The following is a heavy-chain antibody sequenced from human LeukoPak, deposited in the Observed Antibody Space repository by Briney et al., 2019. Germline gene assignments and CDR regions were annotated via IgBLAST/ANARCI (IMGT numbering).Heavy chain of an antibody. CDR2: IDPDSGGT. D-gene: IGHD2-2*02. J-gene: IGHJ4*02. V-gene: IGHV1-2*02. Sequence: ASVRVSCKTPGYTFTSYYLHWVRQAPGQGLEWMGRIDPDSGGTHYAQKFQVRVTVTRDTSITTVYMELSGLTSDDTAVYYCARVPGPYTTSRFDYWGQGTLVTVSS. CDR3: ARVPGPYTTSRFDY. CDR1: GYTFTSYY.